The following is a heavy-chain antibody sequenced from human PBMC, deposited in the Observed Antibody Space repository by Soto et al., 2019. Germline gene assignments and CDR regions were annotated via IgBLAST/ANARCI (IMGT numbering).Heavy chain of an antibody. Sequence: SETLSLTCTVSGGSISSYYWSWIRQPPGKGLEWIGYIYYSGSTNYNPSLKSRVTISVDTSKNQFSLKLSSVTAADTAVYYCARDRSSGWSDYYYYGMDVWGQGTTVTVS. CDR1: GGSISSYY. D-gene: IGHD6-19*01. CDR2: IYYSGST. V-gene: IGHV4-59*01. J-gene: IGHJ6*02. CDR3: ARDRSSGWSDYYYYGMDV.